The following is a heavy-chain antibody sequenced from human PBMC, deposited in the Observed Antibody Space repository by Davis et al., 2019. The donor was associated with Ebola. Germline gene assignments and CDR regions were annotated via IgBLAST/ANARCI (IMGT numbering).Heavy chain of an antibody. Sequence: MPGGSLRLSCTVSGGSISTTYWTWVRQPPGKELEWIGYIYNSGRSNYNPSLKSRVTMSIDTSKMQFSLKLTSVTAADTAVYYCVRERVVVVPTTLHYYAMDVWGQGTTVTVSS. J-gene: IGHJ6*02. V-gene: IGHV4-59*01. CDR3: VRERVVVVPTTLHYYAMDV. CDR1: GGSISTTY. CDR2: IYNSGRS. D-gene: IGHD2-2*01.